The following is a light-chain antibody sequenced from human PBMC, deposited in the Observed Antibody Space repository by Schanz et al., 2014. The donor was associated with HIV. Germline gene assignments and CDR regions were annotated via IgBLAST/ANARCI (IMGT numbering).Light chain of an antibody. V-gene: IGLV2-8*01. CDR1: GTDVGGYNY. CDR2: EVT. Sequence: QSALTQPPSASGSPGQSVTISCTGTGTDVGGYNYVSWYQHHPGEAPKLIIYEVTKRPSGVPDRFSGSKSGRTASLTVSGLQAEDEADYYCASYTGSNQGVFGGGTKVTVL. J-gene: IGLJ3*02. CDR3: ASYTGSNQGV.